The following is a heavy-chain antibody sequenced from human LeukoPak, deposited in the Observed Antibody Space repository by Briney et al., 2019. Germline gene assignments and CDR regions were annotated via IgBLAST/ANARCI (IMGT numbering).Heavy chain of an antibody. D-gene: IGHD1-7*01. CDR3: ASSPPTGTYYFDY. V-gene: IGHV4-59*05. Sequence: GSLRLSCAASGFTVSSNYMSWVRQAPGKGLEWIGSIYYSGSTYYNPSLKSRVTISVDTSKNQFSLKLSSVTAADTAVCYCASSPPTGTYYFDYWGQGTLVTVSS. CDR1: GFTVSSNY. CDR2: IYYSGST. J-gene: IGHJ4*02.